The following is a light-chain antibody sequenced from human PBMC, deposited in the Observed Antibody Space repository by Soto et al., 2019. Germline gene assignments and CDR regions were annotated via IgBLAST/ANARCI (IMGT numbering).Light chain of an antibody. CDR2: DAS. Sequence: DIQMTQSPSTLSASVGDRVTITCRARQSISSWLAWYQQKPGKAPKLLIYDASSLESGVPSRFSGSGSGTEFTLTISILQPDDFATYYCQQYNSYSPALGQGTKLEIK. J-gene: IGKJ2*01. CDR1: QSISSW. CDR3: QQYNSYSPA. V-gene: IGKV1-5*01.